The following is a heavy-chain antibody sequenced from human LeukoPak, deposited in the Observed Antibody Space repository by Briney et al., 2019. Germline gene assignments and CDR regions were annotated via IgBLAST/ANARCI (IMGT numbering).Heavy chain of an antibody. V-gene: IGHV3-48*03. Sequence: PGRSLRLSCVASGFTFSDYEMNWVRQSPGKGLEWLAYITDSGSTISYADSVKGRFTISRDNTKNSLSLQMNSLRAEDTAVYYCARSFYYTSSGYYSDAFDIWGHGTVVTVSS. CDR2: ITDSGSTI. J-gene: IGHJ3*02. CDR1: GFTFSDYE. CDR3: ARSFYYTSSGYYSDAFDI. D-gene: IGHD3-22*01.